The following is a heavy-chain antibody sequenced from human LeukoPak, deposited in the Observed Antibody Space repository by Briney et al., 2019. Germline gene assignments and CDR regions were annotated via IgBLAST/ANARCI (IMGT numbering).Heavy chain of an antibody. D-gene: IGHD1-26*01. CDR1: GFAFSSYG. J-gene: IGHJ6*03. CDR2: IRYGGSNK. Sequence: PGGSLRLSCAASGFAFSSYGMHWVRQAPGKGLEWVAFIRYGGSNKYSADSVKGRFTISRDNSKNTLYLQMNSLRADDTAVYYCAKGKGSGSDLFYSYYYMDVWGKGTTVTVSS. CDR3: AKGKGSGSDLFYSYYYMDV. V-gene: IGHV3-30*02.